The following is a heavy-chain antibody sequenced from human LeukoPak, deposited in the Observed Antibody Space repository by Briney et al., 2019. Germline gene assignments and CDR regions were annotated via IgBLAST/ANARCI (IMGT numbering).Heavy chain of an antibody. CDR1: GYTFTSYY. J-gene: IGHJ4*02. Sequence: ASVKVSCKASGYTFTSYYMHWVRQAPGQGLEWMGIINPSGGSTSYAQKFQGRVTMTRDMSTSTVYMELSSLRSEDTAVYYCARDPSIVATSPEQWPFDYWGQGTLVTVSS. CDR3: ARDPSIVATSPEQWPFDY. CDR2: INPSGGST. D-gene: IGHD5-12*01. V-gene: IGHV1-46*01.